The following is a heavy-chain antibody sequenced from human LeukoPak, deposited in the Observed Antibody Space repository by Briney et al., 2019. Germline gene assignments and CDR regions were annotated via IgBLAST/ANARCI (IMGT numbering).Heavy chain of an antibody. CDR3: TRVRDGYNQRYFDY. V-gene: IGHV3-53*01. CDR1: GFTVSNNY. J-gene: IGHJ4*02. D-gene: IGHD5-24*01. CDR2: IYSGGST. Sequence: GGSLRLSCAASGFTVSNNYMNWVRQAPGKGLEWVSVIYSGGSTYFADSVKGRFTISRDNSKNTLYLQMNSLRAEDTAMYYCTRVRDGYNQRYFDYWGQGTLVTVSS.